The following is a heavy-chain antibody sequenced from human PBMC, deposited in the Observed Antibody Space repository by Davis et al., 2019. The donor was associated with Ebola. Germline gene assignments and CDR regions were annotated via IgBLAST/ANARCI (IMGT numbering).Heavy chain of an antibody. CDR3: ARLTYYYGSGSYYKLKYYFDY. D-gene: IGHD3-10*01. CDR1: GGSFSGYY. Sequence: SETLSLTCAVYGGSFSGYYWSWIRQPPGKGLEWIGEINHSGSTNYNPSLKSRVTISVDTSKNQFSLKLSSVTAADTAVYYCARLTYYYGSGSYYKLKYYFDYWGQGTLVTVSS. V-gene: IGHV4-34*01. J-gene: IGHJ4*02. CDR2: INHSGST.